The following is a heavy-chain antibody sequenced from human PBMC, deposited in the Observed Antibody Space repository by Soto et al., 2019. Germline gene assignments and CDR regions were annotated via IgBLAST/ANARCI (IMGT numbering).Heavy chain of an antibody. Sequence: EVQLVQSGAEVKKPGESLRISCKGSGYTFTSYWISWVRQMPGKGLEWMGRIDPSDSYTNYSPSFQGHVTISADKSISTAYLQWSSLKASDIAMYYCARLGIAAAEAYGMDVWGQGTTVAVSS. D-gene: IGHD6-13*01. J-gene: IGHJ6*02. CDR2: IDPSDSYT. V-gene: IGHV5-10-1*01. CDR1: GYTFTSYW. CDR3: ARLGIAAAEAYGMDV.